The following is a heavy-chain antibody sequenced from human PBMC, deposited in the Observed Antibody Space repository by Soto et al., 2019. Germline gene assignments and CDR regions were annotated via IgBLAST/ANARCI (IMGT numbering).Heavy chain of an antibody. V-gene: IGHV4-39*01. CDR2: IYYSGST. CDR3: ARHAPDFWSGYPNWFDP. CDR1: GGSISSSSYY. J-gene: IGHJ5*02. Sequence: KSSETLSLTCTVSGGSISSSSYYWGWIRQPPGKGLEWIGSIYYSGSTYYNPSLKSRVTISVDTSKNQFSLKLSSVTAADTAVYYCARHAPDFWSGYPNWFDPWGQGTLVTVSS. D-gene: IGHD3-3*01.